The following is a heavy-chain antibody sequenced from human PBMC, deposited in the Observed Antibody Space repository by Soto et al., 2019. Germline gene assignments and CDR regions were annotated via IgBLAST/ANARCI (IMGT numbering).Heavy chain of an antibody. CDR3: ARALHDYGDDVDPYYYYGMDV. CDR2: IIPIFGTA. J-gene: IGHJ6*02. V-gene: IGHV1-69*12. CDR1: GGTFSSYA. D-gene: IGHD4-17*01. Sequence: QVQLVQSGAEVKKPGSSVKVSCKASGGTFSSYANSWVRQAPGQGLEWMGGIIPIFGTANYAQKFQGRVTITADESTSTAYMELSSRRSEDTAVYYCARALHDYGDDVDPYYYYGMDVWGQGTTVTVS.